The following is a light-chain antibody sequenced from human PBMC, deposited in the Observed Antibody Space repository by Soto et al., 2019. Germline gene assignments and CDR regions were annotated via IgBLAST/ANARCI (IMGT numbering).Light chain of an antibody. CDR2: EVS. J-gene: IGLJ2*01. CDR1: SSDVGGYNY. CDR3: SSYTSGSTLV. Sequence: QSALTQPASVSGSPGQSITISCTGTSSDVGGYNYVSWYQQHRGKAPKLMIYEVSNRPSGVSNRFSGSKSGNTASLTISGLQAEDEADYYCSSYTSGSTLVFGGGTKLTVL. V-gene: IGLV2-14*01.